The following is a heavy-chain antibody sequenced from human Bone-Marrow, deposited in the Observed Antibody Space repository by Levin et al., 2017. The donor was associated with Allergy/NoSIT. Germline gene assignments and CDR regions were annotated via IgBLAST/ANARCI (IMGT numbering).Heavy chain of an antibody. CDR1: GYTFTGYY. CDR3: ARRYSSSSVSYNWNDELGY. V-gene: IGHV1-2*06. CDR2: INPNSGGT. D-gene: IGHD1-20*01. Sequence: ASVKVSCKASGYTFTGYYMHWVRQAPGQGLEWMGRINPNSGGTNYAQKFQGRVTMTRDTSISTAYMELSRLRSDDTAVYYCARRYSSSSVSYNWNDELGYWGQGTLVTVSS. J-gene: IGHJ4*02.